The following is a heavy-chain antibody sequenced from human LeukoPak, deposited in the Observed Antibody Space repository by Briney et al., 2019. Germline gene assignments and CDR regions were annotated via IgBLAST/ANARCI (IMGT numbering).Heavy chain of an antibody. V-gene: IGHV3-48*03. CDR3: ARVPRYDILTGYYDY. CDR1: GFTFSSYE. Sequence: GGPLRLSCAASGFTFSSYEMNWVRQAPGKGLEWVSYISSSGSTIYYADSVKGRFTISRDNAKNSLYLQMNSLRAEDTAVYYCARVPRYDILTGYYDYWGQGTLVTVSS. D-gene: IGHD3-9*01. CDR2: ISSSGSTI. J-gene: IGHJ4*02.